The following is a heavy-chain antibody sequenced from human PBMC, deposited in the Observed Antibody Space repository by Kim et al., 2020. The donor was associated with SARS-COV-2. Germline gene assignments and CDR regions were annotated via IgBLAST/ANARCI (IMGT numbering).Heavy chain of an antibody. CDR3: ARDAAAAGSFDY. J-gene: IGHJ4*02. V-gene: IGHV1-46*01. D-gene: IGHD6-13*01. Sequence: SYAQKFQGRVTMTRETSTSTVYMELSSLRSEDTAVYYCARDAAAAGSFDYWGQGTLVTVSS.